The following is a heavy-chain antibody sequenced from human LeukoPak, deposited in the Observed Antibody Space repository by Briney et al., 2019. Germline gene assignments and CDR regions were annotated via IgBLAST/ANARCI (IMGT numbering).Heavy chain of an antibody. Sequence: GGSLRLSCAASGFTFSIYGMNWVRQAPGKGLEWVSSISSSGSTYYADSVKGRFSISRDNSKNTLYLQMTSLTAEDTAVYYCARDSGTAYGDYLPYWGQGNLVIVSS. D-gene: IGHD4-17*01. CDR3: ARDSGTAYGDYLPY. CDR1: GFTFSIYG. J-gene: IGHJ4*02. CDR2: ISSSGST. V-gene: IGHV3-23*01.